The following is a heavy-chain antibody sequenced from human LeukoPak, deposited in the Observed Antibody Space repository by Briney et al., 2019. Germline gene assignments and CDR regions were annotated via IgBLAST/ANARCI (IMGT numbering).Heavy chain of an antibody. CDR3: ARAPVLEHDAFDI. CDR1: GDSVSSNSAA. CDR2: TYYRSKWYN. V-gene: IGHV6-1*01. D-gene: IGHD1/OR15-1a*01. Sequence: SQTLSLTCAISGDSVSSNSAAWNWIRQSPPRGLEWLGRTYYRSKWYNDYAVSVKSRITINPDTSKNQFSLQLNSVTPEDTAVYYCARAPVLEHDAFDIWGQGTMVTVSS. J-gene: IGHJ3*02.